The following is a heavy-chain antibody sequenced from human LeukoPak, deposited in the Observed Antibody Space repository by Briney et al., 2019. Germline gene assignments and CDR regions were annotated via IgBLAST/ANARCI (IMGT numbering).Heavy chain of an antibody. CDR1: GGSFSGYY. D-gene: IGHD2-15*01. CDR2: INHSGST. CDR3: ARDRLGYCSGGSCYWFDP. V-gene: IGHV4-34*01. J-gene: IGHJ5*02. Sequence: SETLSLTCAVYGGSFSGYYWSWIRQPPGKGLEWIGEINHSGSTNCNPSLKSRVTISVDMSKNQFSLKLSSVTAADTAVYYCARDRLGYCSGGSCYWFDPWGQGTLVTVSS.